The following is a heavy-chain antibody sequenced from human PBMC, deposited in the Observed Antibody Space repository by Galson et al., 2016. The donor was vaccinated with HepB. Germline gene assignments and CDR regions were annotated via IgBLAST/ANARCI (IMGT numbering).Heavy chain of an antibody. CDR1: GYTFTTYW. CDR2: IYPGDSDP. Sequence: QSGAEVKKPGESLKISCKGSGYTFTTYWIAWVRQVPGKGLEWMGDIYPGDSDPRYSPSYQGQVTISADKSISTAYLHWSTLKASGTAMYYCVRYDSTGTTFDYWGQGTLVTVS. D-gene: IGHD1-7*01. CDR3: VRYDSTGTTFDY. V-gene: IGHV5-51*01. J-gene: IGHJ4*02.